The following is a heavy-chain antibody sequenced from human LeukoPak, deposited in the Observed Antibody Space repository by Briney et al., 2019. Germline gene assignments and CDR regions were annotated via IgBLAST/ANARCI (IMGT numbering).Heavy chain of an antibody. CDR1: GFTFSSYA. J-gene: IGHJ4*02. D-gene: IGHD6-19*01. V-gene: IGHV3-23*01. CDR3: AKDEQWLVVYYFDY. Sequence: PGGSLRLSCAASGFTFSSYAMSWVRQAPGKGLEWVSAISGSGGSTYYADSVKGRFTISRDNSKNTPYLQMNSLRAEDTAVYYCAKDEQWLVVYYFDYWGQGTLVTVSS. CDR2: ISGSGGST.